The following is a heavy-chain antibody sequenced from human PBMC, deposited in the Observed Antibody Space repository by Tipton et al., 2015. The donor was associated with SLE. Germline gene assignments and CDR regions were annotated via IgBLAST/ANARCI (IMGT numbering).Heavy chain of an antibody. CDR3: TRHYRFCSAGTCYFFDY. CDR1: GGSFSGYY. CDR2: INHSGST. D-gene: IGHD2-15*01. J-gene: IGHJ4*02. V-gene: IGHV4-34*01. Sequence: TLSLTCAVYGGSFSGYYWSWIRQPPGKGLEWIGEINHSGSTNYNPSLKRRVTMSVYKSKNKFSLDLSSVTAADTAVHYCTRHYRFCSAGTCYFFDYWGQGSLVTVSS.